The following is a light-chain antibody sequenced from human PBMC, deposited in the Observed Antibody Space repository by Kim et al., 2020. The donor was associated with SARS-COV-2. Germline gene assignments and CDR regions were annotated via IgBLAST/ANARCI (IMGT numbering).Light chain of an antibody. CDR3: MQALRGPS. J-gene: IGKJ4*01. CDR1: QSLLHSNGYNY. CDR2: LGS. Sequence: DIVMTQSPLSLPVTPGEPASISCRSSQSLLHSNGYNYLDWYLQKPGQSPQLLIYLGSNRASGVPDRFSGSGSGTDFTLKISRLEAENVGVYYCMQALRGPSFGGGSKVGIK. V-gene: IGKV2-28*01.